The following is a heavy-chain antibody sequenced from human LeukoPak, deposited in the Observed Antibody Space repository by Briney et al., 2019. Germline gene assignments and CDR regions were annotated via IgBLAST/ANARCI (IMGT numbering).Heavy chain of an antibody. CDR1: GFSFSDYA. D-gene: IGHD4-17*01. Sequence: HPGGSLRLSCAASGFSFSDYAMTWVRQAPGKGLEWVSVIGGDSGGIQYADSVKGRFSISRDNSKNTLYLQMNSLRVEDTAVYYCAKYAPPTTTVTRFFDYWGQGALVTVSS. CDR2: IGGDSGGI. CDR3: AKYAPPTTTVTRFFDY. V-gene: IGHV3-23*01. J-gene: IGHJ4*02.